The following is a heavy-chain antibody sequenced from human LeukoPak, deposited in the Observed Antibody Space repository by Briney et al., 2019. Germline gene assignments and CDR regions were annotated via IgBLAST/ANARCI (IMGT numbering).Heavy chain of an antibody. CDR1: GGPISSSSHY. V-gene: IGHV4-39*07. Sequence: SETPSLTCTVSGGPISSSSHYWGWIRQPPGKGLEWIGSIYYSGSTYYNPSLKSRVTISVDTSKNQFSLKLSSVTAADTAVYYCASGYYYGSGSYLDYWGQGTLVTVSS. CDR3: ASGYYYGSGSYLDY. D-gene: IGHD3-10*01. CDR2: IYYSGST. J-gene: IGHJ4*02.